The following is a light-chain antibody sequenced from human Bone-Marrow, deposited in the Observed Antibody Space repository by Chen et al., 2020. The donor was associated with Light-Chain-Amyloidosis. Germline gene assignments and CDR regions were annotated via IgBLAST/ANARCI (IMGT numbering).Light chain of an antibody. CDR1: SGSIATNY. V-gene: IGLV6-57*01. CDR3: QSYQGSSQGV. CDR2: EDD. Sequence: NFMLTQPHSGAESPGKTGIISCTRSSGSIATNYVQWYQQRPGRSPTTVIYEDDQRPSGVPDRFSGSIYRSSNSSSRTISGLKPEDEADYYCQSYQGSSQGVFGGGTKLTVL. J-gene: IGLJ3*02.